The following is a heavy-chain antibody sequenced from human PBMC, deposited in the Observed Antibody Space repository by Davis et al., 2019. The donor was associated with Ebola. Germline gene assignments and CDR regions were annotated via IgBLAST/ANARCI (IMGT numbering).Heavy chain of an antibody. CDR2: IYSGGST. CDR1: GFTVSSNY. J-gene: IGHJ4*02. Sequence: GGSLRLSCAASGFTVSSNYMNWVRQAPGKGLEWVSVIYSGGSTYYADSVKGRFTISRHNSKNTLYLQMNNLRADDTAVYYCAREDDYSNDYWGQGTLVTVSS. CDR3: AREDDYSNDY. D-gene: IGHD4-11*01. V-gene: IGHV3-53*01.